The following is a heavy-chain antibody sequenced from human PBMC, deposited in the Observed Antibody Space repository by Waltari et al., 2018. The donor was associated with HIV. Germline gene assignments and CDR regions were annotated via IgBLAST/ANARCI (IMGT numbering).Heavy chain of an antibody. CDR1: SGPISRGGSH. V-gene: IGHV4-31*03. D-gene: IGHD2-2*01. CDR3: VCSSTRALGMDV. Sequence: QVQLQESCPGLVKPPQTMPLTCTVSSGPISRGGSHCSWLRQHPGKGLEWIWYIYYSGSTYYNPSLKSRVTISVDTSKNQFSLKLSSVTAADTAVYYCVCSSTRALGMDVWGQGTTVTVSS. CDR2: IYYSGST. J-gene: IGHJ6*02.